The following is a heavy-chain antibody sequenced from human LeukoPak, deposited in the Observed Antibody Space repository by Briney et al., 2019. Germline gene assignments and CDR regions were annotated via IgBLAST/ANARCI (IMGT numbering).Heavy chain of an antibody. J-gene: IGHJ6*03. CDR2: IYYRGST. CDR3: ARDRSYMDV. CDR1: GGSISSYC. Sequence: PSETLSLTCTVSGGSISSYCWSWIRQPPGKGLEWIGYIYYRGSTNYNPSLKSRVTISVDTSKNQFSLKLSSVTAADTAVYYCARDRSYMDVWGKGTTVTISS. V-gene: IGHV4-59*01.